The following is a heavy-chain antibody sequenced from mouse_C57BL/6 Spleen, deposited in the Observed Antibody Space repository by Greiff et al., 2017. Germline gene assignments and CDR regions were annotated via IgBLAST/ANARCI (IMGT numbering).Heavy chain of an antibody. J-gene: IGHJ4*01. D-gene: IGHD1-1*01. V-gene: IGHV1-82*01. Sequence: VQLQQSGPELVKPGASVKISCKASGYAFSSSWMNWVKQRPGKGLEWIGRIYPGDGDTNYNGKLKGKATLTADKSSSTAYMQLSSLTSEDSAVYFCARDYYGSSFYAMDYWGQGTSVTVSS. CDR2: IYPGDGDT. CDR3: ARDYYGSSFYAMDY. CDR1: GYAFSSSW.